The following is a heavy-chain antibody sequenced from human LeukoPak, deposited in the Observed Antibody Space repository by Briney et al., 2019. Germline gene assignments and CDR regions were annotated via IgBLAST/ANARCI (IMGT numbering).Heavy chain of an antibody. Sequence: SAKVSCKASGGTFSSYAITWVRQAPGQGLEWMGRFIPILSITNYAQKFQGRVTITADKSTSTAYMELSSLRSEDTALYYCARGKVGFGELFMDYWGQGTLVTVSS. CDR1: GGTFSSYA. D-gene: IGHD3-10*01. V-gene: IGHV1-69*04. CDR2: FIPILSIT. J-gene: IGHJ4*02. CDR3: ARGKVGFGELFMDY.